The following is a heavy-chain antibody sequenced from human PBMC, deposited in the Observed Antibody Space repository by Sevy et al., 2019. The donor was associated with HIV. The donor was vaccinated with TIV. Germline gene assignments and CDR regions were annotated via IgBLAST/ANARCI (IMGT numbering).Heavy chain of an antibody. CDR1: GGSVPPGY. Sequence: SETLSLTCPVSGGSVPPGYWSWIRQPPGKGPEWIGYVYDIGRTAYSPSLKSRVTISLDTTKNQYSLQLNSITAADTAVYYCARVRDYGSGSFSPWFGPWGQGTLVTVSS. CDR2: VYDIGRT. CDR3: ARVRDYGSGSFSPWFGP. J-gene: IGHJ5*02. V-gene: IGHV4-59*02. D-gene: IGHD3-10*01.